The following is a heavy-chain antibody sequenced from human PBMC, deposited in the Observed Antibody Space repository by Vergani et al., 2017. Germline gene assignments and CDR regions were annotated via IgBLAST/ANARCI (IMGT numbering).Heavy chain of an antibody. D-gene: IGHD5-12*01. CDR3: SKNRIRATITDAFDI. CDR1: GGTFSSYA. J-gene: IGHJ3*02. V-gene: IGHV1-69*13. Sequence: QVQLVQSGAEVKKPGSSVKVSCKASGGTFSSYAISWVRQAPGQGLEWMGGIIPIFGTANYAQKFQGRVTITADYSTSTAYMELSSLRSEDTAVSYSSKNRIRATITDAFDIWGRGTMVTVSS. CDR2: IIPIFGTA.